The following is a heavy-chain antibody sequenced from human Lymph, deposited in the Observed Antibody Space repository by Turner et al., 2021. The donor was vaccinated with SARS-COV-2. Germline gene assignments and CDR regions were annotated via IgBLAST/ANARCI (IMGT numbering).Heavy chain of an antibody. J-gene: IGHJ6*02. D-gene: IGHD1-26*01. CDR2: MNPNSGNT. Sequence: QVQLVQSGAEVKKPGASVKVSSKAPGYTFPSYDINWVRQATGQGLEWMGWMNPNSGNTGYAQKFQGRVTMTRNTSISTAYMELSSLRSEDTAVYYCARGRYSGGGMDVWGQGTTVTVSS. CDR3: ARGRYSGGGMDV. V-gene: IGHV1-8*02. CDR1: GYTFPSYD.